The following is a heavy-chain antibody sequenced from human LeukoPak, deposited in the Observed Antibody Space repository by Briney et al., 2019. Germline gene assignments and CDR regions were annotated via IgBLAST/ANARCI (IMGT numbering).Heavy chain of an antibody. CDR2: ISGSGGST. D-gene: IGHD6-13*01. J-gene: IGHJ4*02. CDR1: GFTFSSYA. Sequence: GGSLRLSCAASGFTFSSYALSWVRQATGKGLEWVSGISGSGGSTYYADSVKGRFTISRDNSKNTLYLQMNSLRAEDTAVYYCASLQPGIAAARWTSGVDYWGQGTLVTVSS. V-gene: IGHV3-23*01. CDR3: ASLQPGIAAARWTSGVDY.